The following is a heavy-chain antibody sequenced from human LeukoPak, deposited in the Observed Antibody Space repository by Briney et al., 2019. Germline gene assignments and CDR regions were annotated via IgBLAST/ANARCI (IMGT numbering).Heavy chain of an antibody. CDR2: IYTSGSN. Sequence: SQTLSLTCTVSGGSISSGSYYWSWLRPPAGKGLEWIGRIYTSGSNNYNPSLKSRVTISVDTSKNQFSLKLSAVTAADTAVYYCARDRIAAGVKHNWFDPWGQGTLVTVSS. D-gene: IGHD6-13*01. CDR1: GGSISSGSYY. J-gene: IGHJ5*02. CDR3: ARDRIAAGVKHNWFDP. V-gene: IGHV4-61*02.